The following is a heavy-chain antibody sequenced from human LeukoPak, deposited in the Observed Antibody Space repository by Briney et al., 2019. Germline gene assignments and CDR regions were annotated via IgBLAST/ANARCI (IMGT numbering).Heavy chain of an antibody. CDR3: TRRGLVPAFDI. J-gene: IGHJ3*02. Sequence: HSGGSLRLSCAASGVTFSSYWMHWVRQAPGKGLVWVSRINGDGSSTTYADAVKGRFTISRDNAKNTLYLQMSSLRAEDTAVYYCTRRGLVPAFDIWGQGTMVTVAS. CDR1: GVTFSSYW. V-gene: IGHV3-74*01. CDR2: INGDGSST. D-gene: IGHD2-2*01.